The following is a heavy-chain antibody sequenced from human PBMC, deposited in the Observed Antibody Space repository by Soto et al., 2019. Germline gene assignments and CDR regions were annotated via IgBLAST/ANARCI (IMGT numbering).Heavy chain of an antibody. J-gene: IGHJ4*02. D-gene: IGHD3-3*01. V-gene: IGHV6-1*01. CDR3: ARCFRFLEWLNLSYYLHY. Sequence: SQTLSLTCAISGDSVSSNSAAWNWIRQSPSRGLEWLGRTYYRSKWYNDYAVSVKSRITINPDTSKNQFSLQLNSVTPEDTAVYYCARCFRFLEWLNLSYYLHYWGQGHLVTXS. CDR2: TYYRSKWYN. CDR1: GDSVSSNSAA.